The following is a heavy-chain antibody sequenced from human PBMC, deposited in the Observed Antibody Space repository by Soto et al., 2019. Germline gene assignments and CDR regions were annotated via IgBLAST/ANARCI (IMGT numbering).Heavy chain of an antibody. D-gene: IGHD2-2*01. CDR1: GFTFSSYG. V-gene: IGHV3-30*18. Sequence: QVQLVESGGGVVQPGRSLRLSCAASGFTFSSYGMHWVRQAPGKGLEWVTVISYDGNVAYYADSVKGRFTISRDNSKNTLYLQMNSLRAEDTAMYYCANDGPNTIRDFDVWGQGTMVTVSS. CDR2: ISYDGNVA. J-gene: IGHJ4*02. CDR3: ANDGPNTIRDFDV.